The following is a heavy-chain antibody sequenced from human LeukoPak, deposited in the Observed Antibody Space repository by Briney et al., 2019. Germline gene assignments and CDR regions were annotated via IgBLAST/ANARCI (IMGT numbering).Heavy chain of an antibody. Sequence: GGYLRLSCPAAAVTFNYAGLSWVRKVPWKGLEWVDQTVSEIDGGTTDYATPVKGRLTISRDDSKSTLYLQMNSLKIEDTAVYYCTTDEDWNYARKDVWGQGATVIVSS. D-gene: IGHD1-7*01. J-gene: IGHJ6*02. V-gene: IGHV3-15*04. CDR2: TVSEIDGGTT. CDR3: TTDEDWNYARKDV. CDR1: AVTFNYAG.